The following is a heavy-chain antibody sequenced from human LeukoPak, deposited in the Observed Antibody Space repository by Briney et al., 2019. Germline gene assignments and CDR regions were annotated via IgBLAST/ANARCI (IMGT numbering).Heavy chain of an antibody. CDR1: GGSINNYY. J-gene: IGHJ4*02. D-gene: IGHD3-9*01. CDR3: ARVYFYFDY. Sequence: SETLSLTCTVSGGSINNYYWSWIRQPPGKGLEWIGEINHSGSTNYNPSLKSRVTISVDTSKNQFSLMLSSVTAADTAVYYCARVYFYFDYWGQGTLVTVSS. V-gene: IGHV4-34*01. CDR2: INHSGST.